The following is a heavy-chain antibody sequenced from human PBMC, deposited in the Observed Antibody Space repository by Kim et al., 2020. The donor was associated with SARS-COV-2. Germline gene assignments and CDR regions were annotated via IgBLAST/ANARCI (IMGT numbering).Heavy chain of an antibody. CDR1: GGSISSDY. CDR2: IHYTGNT. D-gene: IGHD2-2*01. J-gene: IGHJ6*03. V-gene: IGHV4-59*01. Sequence: SETLSLTCSVSGGSISSDYWNWIRQSPGTGLEWMGYIHYTGNTHFNPSLKSRVTISIDTPKNQFSLNLTSLTAPDTAVYYCARDRRYCSSTSCYFSTPMVVWGKGTTVTVSS. CDR3: ARDRRYCSSTSCYFSTPMVV.